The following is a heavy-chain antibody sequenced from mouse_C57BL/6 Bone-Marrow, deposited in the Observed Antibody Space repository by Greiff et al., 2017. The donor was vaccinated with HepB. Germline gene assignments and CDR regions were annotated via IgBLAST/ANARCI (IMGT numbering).Heavy chain of an antibody. CDR2: IYPGSGNT. D-gene: IGHD1-1*01. CDR3: AGYYYGSSPFAY. Sequence: QVQLQQSGAELVRPGASVKLSCKASGYTFTDYYINWVKQRPGQGLEWIARIYPGSGNTYYNEKFKGKATLTAEKSSSTAYMQLSSLTSEDSALYFCAGYYYGSSPFAYWGQGTLVTVSA. CDR1: GYTFTDYY. V-gene: IGHV1-76*01. J-gene: IGHJ3*01.